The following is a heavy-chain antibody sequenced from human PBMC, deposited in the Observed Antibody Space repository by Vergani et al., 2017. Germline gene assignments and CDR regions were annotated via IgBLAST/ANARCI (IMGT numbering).Heavy chain of an antibody. Sequence: EVQLVESGGGLVQPGGSLRLSCSASGFTFSSYAMHWVRQAPGKGLEYVSAISSNGGSTYYADSVKGRFTISRDNSKNTLYLQMSSLRAEDTAVYYCARGFGYSYPYYFDYWGQGTLVTVSS. J-gene: IGHJ4*02. D-gene: IGHD5-18*01. CDR1: GFTFSSYA. V-gene: IGHV3-64D*06. CDR2: ISSNGGST. CDR3: ARGFGYSYPYYFDY.